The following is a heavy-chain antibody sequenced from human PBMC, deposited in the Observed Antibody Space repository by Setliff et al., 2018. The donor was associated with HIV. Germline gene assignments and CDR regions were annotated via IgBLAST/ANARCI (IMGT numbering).Heavy chain of an antibody. CDR3: ARDRGDRELDY. V-gene: IGHV3-30*04. Sequence: GGSLRLSCAASGFSVTSYVMHWVRQAPGKGLDWVGVIYFDTNNELHADSVKGRFSIARDKSKNTLYLQMNSLRVEDTALYYCARDRGDRELDYWGQGTLVTVSS. CDR1: GFSVTSYV. J-gene: IGHJ4*02. D-gene: IGHD1-1*01. CDR2: IYFDTNNE.